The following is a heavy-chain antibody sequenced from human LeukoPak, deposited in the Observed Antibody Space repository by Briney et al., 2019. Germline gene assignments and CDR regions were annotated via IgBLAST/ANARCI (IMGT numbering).Heavy chain of an antibody. CDR1: GYTFTSYG. CDR2: ISAYNGTT. Sequence: ASVKVSCKASGYTFTSYGISWARQAPGQGLEWMGWISAYNGTTNYAQKLQGRVTMTTDTSTSTAYMELRSLRSDDTAVYYCARARGLGPGGWFDSWGQGTLVTVSS. CDR3: ARARGLGPGGWFDS. D-gene: IGHD3-10*01. J-gene: IGHJ5*01. V-gene: IGHV1-18*01.